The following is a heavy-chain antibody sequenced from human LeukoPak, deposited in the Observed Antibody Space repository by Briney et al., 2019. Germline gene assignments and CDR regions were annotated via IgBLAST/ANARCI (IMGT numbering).Heavy chain of an antibody. CDR1: GISFSSYG. Sequence: GGSLRLSCAASGISFSSYGMSWVRQAPGKGLEWVSTLSSTGTTFYAGSVEGRLTISRANSENTLYLQMDSLRAADTALYYCARVGYSSSWFFFNFWGQGTLVTVSS. CDR2: LSSTGTT. J-gene: IGHJ4*02. D-gene: IGHD6-13*01. V-gene: IGHV3-23*05. CDR3: ARVGYSSSWFFFNF.